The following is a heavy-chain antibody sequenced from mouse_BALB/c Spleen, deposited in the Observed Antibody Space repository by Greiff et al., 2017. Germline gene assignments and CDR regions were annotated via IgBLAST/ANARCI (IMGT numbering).Heavy chain of an antibody. CDR1: GYTFTSYY. CDR3: TRGIYYGNSFAY. J-gene: IGHJ3*01. V-gene: IGHV1S81*02. D-gene: IGHD2-1*01. CDR2: INPSNGGT. Sequence: QVQLKESGAELVKPGASVKLSCKASGYTFTSYYMYWVKQRPGQGLEWIGEINPSNGGTNFNEKFKSKATLTVDKSSSTAYMQLSSLTSEDSAVYYCTRGIYYGNSFAYWGQGTLVTVSA.